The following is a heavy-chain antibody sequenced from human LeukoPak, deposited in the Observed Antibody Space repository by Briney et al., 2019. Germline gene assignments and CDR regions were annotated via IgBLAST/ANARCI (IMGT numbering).Heavy chain of an antibody. D-gene: IGHD5-18*01. Sequence: SETLSLTCTVSGGSISSGDYYWSWIRQPSGKGLEWIGYIYYSGSTYYNPSLKSRVTISVDKSKNQFSLKLSSVTAADTAVYYCARVHLYSYGPVFDYWGQGTLVTVSS. J-gene: IGHJ4*02. V-gene: IGHV4-30-4*08. CDR1: GGSISSGDYY. CDR2: IYYSGST. CDR3: ARVHLYSYGPVFDY.